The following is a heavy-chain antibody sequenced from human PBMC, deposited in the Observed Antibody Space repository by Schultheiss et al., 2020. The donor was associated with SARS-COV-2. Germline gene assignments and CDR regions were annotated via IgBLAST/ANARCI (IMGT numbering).Heavy chain of an antibody. D-gene: IGHD3-3*01. CDR1: GFTFSRYR. Sequence: GESLKISCAASGFTFSRYRMNWVRQAPGKGLEWVSSISSSSSTIYYADSVKGRFTISRDNSKNTLYLQMNSLRAEDTAVYYCARDLVLFGVTRGGIDYWGQGTLVTVSS. CDR2: ISSSSSTI. CDR3: ARDLVLFGVTRGGIDY. J-gene: IGHJ4*02. V-gene: IGHV3-48*01.